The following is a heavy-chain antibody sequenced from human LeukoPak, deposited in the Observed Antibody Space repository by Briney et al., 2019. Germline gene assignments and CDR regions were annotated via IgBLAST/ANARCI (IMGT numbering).Heavy chain of an antibody. CDR3: ARAGNLDNYYYYGMDV. V-gene: IGHV1-18*01. CDR1: GYTFTSYG. J-gene: IGHJ6*02. CDR2: ISGYNGNT. Sequence: ASVKVSCKASGYTFTSYGISWVRQAPEQGLEWMGWISGYNGNTHYAQNLHGRVTLTTDTSTSTAYMELRGLRSDDTAVYYCARAGNLDNYYYYGMDVWGQGTTVTVSS. D-gene: IGHD5-24*01.